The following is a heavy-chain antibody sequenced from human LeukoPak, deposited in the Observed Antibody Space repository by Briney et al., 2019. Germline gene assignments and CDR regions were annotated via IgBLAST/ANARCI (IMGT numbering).Heavy chain of an antibody. Sequence: GASVKVSCKASGYTFTGYYMHWVRQAPGQGLEWMGRINPNSGGTNYAQKFQGRVTMTRDTSISTAYMELSRLRPDDTAVYYCARSNLVLRFLEWLFPFDYWGQGTLVTVSS. CDR3: ARSNLVLRFLEWLFPFDY. CDR1: GYTFTGYY. J-gene: IGHJ4*02. V-gene: IGHV1-2*06. D-gene: IGHD3-3*01. CDR2: INPNSGGT.